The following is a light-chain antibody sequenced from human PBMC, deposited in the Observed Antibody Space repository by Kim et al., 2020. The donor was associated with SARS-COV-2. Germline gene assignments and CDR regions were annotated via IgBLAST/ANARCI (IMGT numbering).Light chain of an antibody. CDR1: QSVVNF. CDR3: QQRYSWPLT. J-gene: IGKJ4*01. V-gene: IGKV3-11*01. Sequence: LSPGERATLSCRTSQSVVNFLAWYQQRPGQAPRLLIYDAYIRASEIPARFSGRGSGTDFILTISNLEPEDFAIYYCQQRYSWPLTFGGGTKVDIK. CDR2: DAY.